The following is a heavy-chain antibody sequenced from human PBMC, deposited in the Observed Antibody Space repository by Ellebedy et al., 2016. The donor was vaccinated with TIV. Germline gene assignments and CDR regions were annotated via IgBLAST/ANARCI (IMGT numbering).Heavy chain of an antibody. Sequence: GESLKISCAASGFTFSIYAMSWVRQAPGKGLEWVSCISSSNSYIYYADSVKGRITISRDNAKKSLYLQMNSLGAEDTAVYYCAREILLVPAAIISDLTTQYFYYNGMDVWGQGTTVTVSS. CDR1: GFTFSIYA. CDR3: AREILLVPAAIISDLTTQYFYYNGMDV. V-gene: IGHV3-21*01. J-gene: IGHJ6*02. D-gene: IGHD2-2*01. CDR2: ISSSNSYI.